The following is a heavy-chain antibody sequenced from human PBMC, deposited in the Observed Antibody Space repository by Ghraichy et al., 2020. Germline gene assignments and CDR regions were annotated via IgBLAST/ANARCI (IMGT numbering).Heavy chain of an antibody. CDR1: GGSISSSSYQ. Sequence: GSLSLTCNVSGGSISSSSYQWGWIRQSPGKGLEWIGNIDYSGSTYYNPSLNSRVTISVDTSKNQFSLKLSSVTAADTAVYHCARSGGVIRFLQWLFPYWGQGIVVTVSS. V-gene: IGHV4-39*01. D-gene: IGHD3-3*01. CDR3: ARSGGVIRFLQWLFPY. J-gene: IGHJ4*02. CDR2: IDYSGST.